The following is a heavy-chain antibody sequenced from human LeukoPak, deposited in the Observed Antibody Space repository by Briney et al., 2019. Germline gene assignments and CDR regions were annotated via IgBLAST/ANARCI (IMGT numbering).Heavy chain of an antibody. CDR2: ISSGSSYI. CDR3: AKWKYSNSGIDDY. V-gene: IGHV3-21*04. Sequence: GGSLRLSCAVSGLTFGTYNMNWVRQAPGKGLEWVSSISSGSSYIYYTDSVKGRFTISRDNSKNMLYLQMNSLRAEDTAVYYCAKWKYSNSGIDDYWGQGTLVTVSS. CDR1: GLTFGTYN. D-gene: IGHD6-6*01. J-gene: IGHJ4*02.